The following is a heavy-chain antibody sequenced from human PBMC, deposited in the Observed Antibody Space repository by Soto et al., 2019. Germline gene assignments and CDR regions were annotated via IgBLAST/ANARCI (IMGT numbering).Heavy chain of an antibody. CDR1: GFSLNTRGVG. J-gene: IGHJ4*02. D-gene: IGHD3-9*01. CDR2: ISWDGEK. CDR3: AHRRGDLLTGHYYFDY. V-gene: IGHV2-5*02. Sequence: QITLKESGPPLVKPTQPLTLTCTFSGFSLNTRGVGVGWIRQPPGKALEWLALISWDGEKRYSPSLKSRLTITKDTSENQVVLTMTNMDPVDTATYYFAHRRGDLLTGHYYFDYWGQGTLVTVSS.